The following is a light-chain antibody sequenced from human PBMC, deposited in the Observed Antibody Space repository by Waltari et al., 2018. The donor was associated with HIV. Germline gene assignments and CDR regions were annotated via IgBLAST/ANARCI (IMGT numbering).Light chain of an antibody. CDR2: ASS. Sequence: DIQMTQSPSSLSASVGGRVTVACRASQDITTFLAWYQQKSGEPPKLLIDASSSLHTGVPSRFSGSGSGTDFTLIISNVQPEDVATYFCHQCNRTPRTFGQGTKLEI. CDR1: QDITTF. CDR3: HQCNRTPRT. V-gene: IGKV1-39*01. J-gene: IGKJ2*02.